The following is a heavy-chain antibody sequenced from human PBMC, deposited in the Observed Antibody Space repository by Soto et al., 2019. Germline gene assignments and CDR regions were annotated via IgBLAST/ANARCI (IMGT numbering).Heavy chain of an antibody. D-gene: IGHD1-26*01. CDR3: ARSPDNSGSYSWFDP. CDR2: IYPGDSDT. Sequence: GETRKISCKGSGYSFTSYWIGWVRQMPGKGLEWMGIIYPGDSDTRYSPSFQGQVTISADKSISTAYLQWSSLKASDTAMYYCARSPDNSGSYSWFDPWGQGTLVTVSS. J-gene: IGHJ5*02. CDR1: GYSFTSYW. V-gene: IGHV5-51*01.